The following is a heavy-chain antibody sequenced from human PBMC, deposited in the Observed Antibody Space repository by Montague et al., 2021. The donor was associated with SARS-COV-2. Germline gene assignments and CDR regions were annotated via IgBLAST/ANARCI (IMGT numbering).Heavy chain of an antibody. Sequence: SKTLSLTCSVSGGPTSNYYWTWIRQSPGKGLQWIGYIFYTGSKKFNPSLKTRVSMSLDASKNHFSLRLSAVTAADTARYYCARAQNICFIANCVNYFDLWGLGALVTVSS. J-gene: IGHJ4*02. CDR1: GGPTSNYY. CDR2: IFYTGSK. V-gene: IGHV4-59*01. D-gene: IGHD2-15*01. CDR3: ARAQNICFIANCVNYFDL.